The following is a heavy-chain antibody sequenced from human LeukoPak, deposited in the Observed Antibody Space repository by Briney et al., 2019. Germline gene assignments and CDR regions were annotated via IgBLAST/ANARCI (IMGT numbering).Heavy chain of an antibody. V-gene: IGHV4-34*01. CDR2: INHSGST. CDR3: ARSRLSYFDISTGFGPPTF. Sequence: SETLSLTCAVYGGSFRDYFWSWIRQSPGRGLEWIGEINHSGSTNFNPSLKSRVTMSVDTSKSQFSLRLSSVTAADTALYYCARSRLSYFDISTGFGPPTFWGQGSLVTVSS. D-gene: IGHD3-9*01. CDR1: GGSFRDYF. J-gene: IGHJ4*02.